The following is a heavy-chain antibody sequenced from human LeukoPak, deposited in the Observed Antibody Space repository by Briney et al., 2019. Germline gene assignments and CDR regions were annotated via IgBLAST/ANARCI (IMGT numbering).Heavy chain of an antibody. CDR2: MNPNSGNT. J-gene: IGHJ6*03. D-gene: IGHD2-21*02. V-gene: IGHV1-8*02. Sequence: ASVKVSCKASGYTFTGYYMHWVRQATGQGLEWMGWMNPNSGNTGYAQKFQGRVTMTRNTSISTAYMELSSLRSEDTAVYYCARVCRGVTGDYYYYYMDVWGKGTTVTISS. CDR3: ARVCRGVTGDYYYYYMDV. CDR1: GYTFTGYY.